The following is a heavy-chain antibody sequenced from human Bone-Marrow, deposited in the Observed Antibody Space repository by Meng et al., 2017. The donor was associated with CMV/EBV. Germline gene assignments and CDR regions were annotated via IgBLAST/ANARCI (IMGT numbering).Heavy chain of an antibody. V-gene: IGHV3-74*01. CDR3: AKSPRRDGYNWYHYFDY. CDR1: GFTFSSYW. CDR2: INSDGSST. Sequence: GESLKISCAASGFTFSSYWMHWVRQAPGKGLVWVSRINSDGSSTSYADSVKGRFTISRDNAKNTLYLQMNSLRAEDTAVYYCAKSPRRDGYNWYHYFDYWGQGTLVTVSS. J-gene: IGHJ4*02. D-gene: IGHD5-24*01.